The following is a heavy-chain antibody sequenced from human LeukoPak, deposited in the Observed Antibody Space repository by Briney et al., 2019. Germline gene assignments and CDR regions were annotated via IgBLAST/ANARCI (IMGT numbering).Heavy chain of an antibody. J-gene: IGHJ6*02. CDR2: ISYDGSNK. V-gene: IGHV3-30*18. Sequence: GGSLRLSCAASGFTFSSYGMHWVRLAPGKGLEWMAVISYDGSNKYYADSVKGRFTISRDNSKNTLYLQMNSLRAEDTAVYYCAKVYGSGSYYNRWYYYGMDVWGQGTTVTVSS. D-gene: IGHD3-10*01. CDR1: GFTFSSYG. CDR3: AKVYGSGSYYNRWYYYGMDV.